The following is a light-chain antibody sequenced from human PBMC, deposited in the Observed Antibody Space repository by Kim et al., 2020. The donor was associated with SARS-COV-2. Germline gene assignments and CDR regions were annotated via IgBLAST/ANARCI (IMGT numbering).Light chain of an antibody. CDR3: RQYYTAPLT. J-gene: IGKJ4*01. CDR2: AAS. CDR1: QGVNTY. V-gene: IGKV1-8*01. Sequence: AIRMTQSPSSSSASTGDGVTITCRACQGVNTYLAGYQQKPGKAPNLLIYAASNLQSGVPSRFSGSGSGTEFTLTISSLQSEDFATFYCRQYYTAPLTFGGGTKVDIK.